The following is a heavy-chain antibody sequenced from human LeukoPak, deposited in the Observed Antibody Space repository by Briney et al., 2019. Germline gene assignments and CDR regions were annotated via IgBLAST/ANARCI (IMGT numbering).Heavy chain of an antibody. J-gene: IGHJ4*02. CDR3: AKSLGVGGYTRYKGFDQ. CDR1: GFAFNSYD. Sequence: SGGSLRLSCAASGFAFNSYDMNWVRQAPGKGLEWVSSISNSDGSSHYADFVKGRFTISRDNSENTLHLQMNSLRAEDTAVYYCAKSLGVGGYTRYKGFDQWGQGTLVTVSS. D-gene: IGHD3-16*02. CDR2: ISNSDGSS. V-gene: IGHV3-23*01.